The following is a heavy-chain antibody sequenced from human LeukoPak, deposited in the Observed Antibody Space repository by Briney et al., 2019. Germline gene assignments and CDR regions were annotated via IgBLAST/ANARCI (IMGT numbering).Heavy chain of an antibody. CDR2: IKQDGSEK. CDR1: GFIFSNYW. CDR3: AGQRRYCSGDSCYQRTFDF. J-gene: IGHJ4*02. Sequence: GGSLRLSCAASGFIFSNYWMSWFRQAPGKGLQWVANIKQDGSEKYYVDSVKGRFTISRDNAKNSVYMQMNSLRAEDTAVYSCAGQRRYCSGDSCYQRTFDFWGQGTLVTVSS. D-gene: IGHD2-15*01. V-gene: IGHV3-7*01.